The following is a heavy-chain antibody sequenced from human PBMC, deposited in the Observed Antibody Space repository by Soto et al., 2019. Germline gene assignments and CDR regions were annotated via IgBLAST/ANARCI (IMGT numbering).Heavy chain of an antibody. CDR3: ARDRRTKGYCSSSSCYASDS. Sequence: EVQLVESGGGLVKPGGSLRLSCAGSEFPFSDYTMTWVHQAPGKGLEWVSSISRRSVYIYYADSVKGRFTISRDNAKNSLSLLMNSLKAEDTAVYYCARDRRTKGYCSSSSCYASDSWGQGTLVTVSS. J-gene: IGHJ4*02. CDR1: EFPFSDYT. V-gene: IGHV3-21*02. D-gene: IGHD2-2*01. CDR2: ISRRSVYI.